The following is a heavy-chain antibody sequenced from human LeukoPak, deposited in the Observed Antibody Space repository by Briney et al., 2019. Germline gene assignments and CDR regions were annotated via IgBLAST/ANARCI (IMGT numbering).Heavy chain of an antibody. Sequence: SVKVSCRASGGTFSSYTISWVRQAPGQGLEWMGRILPVLGIANYAPKFQGSVSITADKSTSTAYMELSSLRSEDTAVYYCARDTMVRGVTFDYWGQGTLVTVSS. J-gene: IGHJ4*02. CDR2: ILPVLGIA. V-gene: IGHV1-69*04. CDR1: GGTFSSYT. CDR3: ARDTMVRGVTFDY. D-gene: IGHD3-10*01.